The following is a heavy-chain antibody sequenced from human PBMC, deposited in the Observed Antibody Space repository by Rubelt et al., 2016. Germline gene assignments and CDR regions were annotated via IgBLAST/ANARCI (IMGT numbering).Heavy chain of an antibody. D-gene: IGHD2-15*01. CDR2: ISGSGGNT. V-gene: IGHV3-23*01. J-gene: IGHJ4*02. Sequence: VRQAPGKGLEWVSVISGSGGNTDYADFVRGRFTISRDNSRNTVYLQMNSLKTEDTAVYFCARVGRMLLYDYWGQGTLVTVSS. CDR3: ARVGRMLLYDY.